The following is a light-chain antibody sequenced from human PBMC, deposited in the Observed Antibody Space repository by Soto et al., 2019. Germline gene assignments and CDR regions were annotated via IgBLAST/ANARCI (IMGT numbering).Light chain of an antibody. CDR2: AAS. V-gene: IGKV1-12*01. Sequence: DIQITQSPSSVSASVGDRVTITCRASQGISSWLAWYQQKPGKAPKLLIYAASSLQSGVPSRFSRSGCETGVTLSISRLQPGDFTGLFCQPANSFHRSFVQATKIEIK. J-gene: IGKJ2*04. CDR3: QPANSFHRS. CDR1: QGISSW.